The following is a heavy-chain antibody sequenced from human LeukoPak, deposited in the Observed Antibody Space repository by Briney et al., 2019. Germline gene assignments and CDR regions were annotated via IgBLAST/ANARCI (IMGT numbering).Heavy chain of an antibody. Sequence: GESLKISCKGSGYSFTSYWIGWVRQMPGKGLEWMGIIYPGDSDTRYSPSFQGQVTISADKSISTAYLQWSSLKASDTAMYYCARAYSSSWYGYYYGMDVWGQGTTVTVSS. J-gene: IGHJ6*02. D-gene: IGHD6-13*01. CDR1: GYSFTSYW. CDR2: IYPGDSDT. CDR3: ARAYSSSWYGYYYGMDV. V-gene: IGHV5-51*01.